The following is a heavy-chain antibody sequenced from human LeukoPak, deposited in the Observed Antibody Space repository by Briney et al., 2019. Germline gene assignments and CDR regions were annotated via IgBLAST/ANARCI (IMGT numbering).Heavy chain of an antibody. Sequence: GGSLRLSCVASGFPFPTYSMMWVRQAPGKGLEWVSSVRVSDGARFYADSVKGRFTTSRDNPKNTLFLQMNSLRVEDTAAYYCAGPGTLSDSGSYYTYWGQGTLVTVSS. J-gene: IGHJ4*02. CDR3: AGPGTLSDSGSYYTY. CDR2: VRVSDGAR. V-gene: IGHV3-23*01. D-gene: IGHD3-10*01. CDR1: GFPFPTYS.